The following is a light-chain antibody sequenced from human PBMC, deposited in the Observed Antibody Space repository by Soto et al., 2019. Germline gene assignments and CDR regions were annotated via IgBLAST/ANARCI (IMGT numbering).Light chain of an antibody. CDR1: QSVSSY. J-gene: IGKJ5*01. CDR3: QQYNTYST. Sequence: EIVMTQSPATLSVSPGERATLSCRASQSVSSYLAWYQQKPGQAPRLLIYGASTRATDIPARFSGSGSGTEFTLTISSLQPDDFATYYCQQYNTYSTFGQGTRLEIK. V-gene: IGKV3-15*01. CDR2: GAS.